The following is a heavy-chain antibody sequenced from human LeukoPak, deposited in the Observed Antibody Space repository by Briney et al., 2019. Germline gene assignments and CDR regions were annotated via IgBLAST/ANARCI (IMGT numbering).Heavy chain of an antibody. CDR1: GGSISSYY. J-gene: IGHJ4*02. CDR3: ARGTVRGVDY. CDR2: IYYSGST. Sequence: SETLSLTCTVSGGSISSYYWSWVRQHQGKGLEWIGYIYYSGSTNYNPSLKSRVTISVDTSKNQFSLKLSSVTAADTAVYYCARGTVRGVDYWGQGTLVTVSS. D-gene: IGHD3-10*01. V-gene: IGHV4-59*01.